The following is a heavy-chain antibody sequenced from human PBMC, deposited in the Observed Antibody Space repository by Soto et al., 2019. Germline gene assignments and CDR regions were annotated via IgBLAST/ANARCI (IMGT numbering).Heavy chain of an antibody. J-gene: IGHJ5*02. V-gene: IGHV4-59*01. D-gene: IGHD2-2*02. Sequence: SETLSLTCTVFGGSISSYYWSWIRQPPGKGLEWIGYIYYSGSTNYNPSLKSRVTISVDTSKNQFSLKLSSVTAADTAVYYCARALAKNIYTRFDPWGQGTLVTI. CDR2: IYYSGST. CDR1: GGSISSYY. CDR3: ARALAKNIYTRFDP.